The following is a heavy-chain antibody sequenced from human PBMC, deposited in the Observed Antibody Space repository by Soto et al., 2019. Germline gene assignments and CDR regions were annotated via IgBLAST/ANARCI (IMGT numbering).Heavy chain of an antibody. Sequence: GGSLRLSCAASGFTFSSYAMSWVRQAPGKGLEWVSAISGSGGSTYYADSVKGRFTISRDNSKNTLYLQMNSLRAEDTAVYYCAERMEIGEDYDDYWGQGTLVTVSS. CDR3: AERMEIGEDYDDY. J-gene: IGHJ4*02. CDR2: ISGSGGST. V-gene: IGHV3-23*01. D-gene: IGHD2-21*01. CDR1: GFTFSSYA.